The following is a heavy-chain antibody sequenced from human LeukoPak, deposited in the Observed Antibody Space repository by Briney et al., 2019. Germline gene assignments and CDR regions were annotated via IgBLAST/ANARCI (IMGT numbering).Heavy chain of an antibody. CDR3: ARETDYDFWSGYYMRAEYFQH. J-gene: IGHJ1*01. Sequence: ASVTVSCKASGYTFTVYYMHWVRQAPGQGLEWMGWINPNSGGTNYAQKFQGRVTMTRDTSISTAYMELSRLRSDDTAVYYCARETDYDFWSGYYMRAEYFQHWGQGTLVTVSS. V-gene: IGHV1-2*02. CDR2: INPNSGGT. CDR1: GYTFTVYY. D-gene: IGHD3-3*01.